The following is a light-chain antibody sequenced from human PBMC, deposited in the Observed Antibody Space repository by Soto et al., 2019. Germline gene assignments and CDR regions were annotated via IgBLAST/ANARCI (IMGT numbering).Light chain of an antibody. CDR2: RNN. Sequence: QSVLTQPPSASGTRGQRVTISCSGSSSNIGSNYVYWYQQLPGTAPKLLIYRNNQRPSGVPDRFSGSKSGTSASLAISGLRSEDEADYYCAAWDDSLSGGVFGGGTKVTVL. J-gene: IGLJ3*02. CDR3: AAWDDSLSGGV. V-gene: IGLV1-47*01. CDR1: SSNIGSNY.